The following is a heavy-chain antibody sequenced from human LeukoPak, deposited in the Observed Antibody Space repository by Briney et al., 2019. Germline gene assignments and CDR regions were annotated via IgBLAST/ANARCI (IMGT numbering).Heavy chain of an antibody. D-gene: IGHD3-10*01. CDR1: GGSFSGYY. V-gene: IGHV4-34*01. Sequence: PSETLSLTCAVYGGSFSGYYWSWIRQPPGKGLEWLGEINHSGSTNYNPSLKSRVTISVDTSKNQFSLKLSSVTAADTAVYYCARSITMVRGVHRDWGQGTLVTVSS. CDR3: ARSITMVRGVHRD. CDR2: INHSGST. J-gene: IGHJ4*02.